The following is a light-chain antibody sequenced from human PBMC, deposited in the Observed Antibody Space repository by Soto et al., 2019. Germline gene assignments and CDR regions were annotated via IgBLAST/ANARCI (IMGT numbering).Light chain of an antibody. Sequence: EFLLTQSPGTLSLSPGERASLSCRTSQSVNSYLAWYQQKPGQAPRLLIYGVSRRATGIPDRLSGSGSGTEFTLTISRLEPEDFAVYYCQQYGSSRTFGQGTKVDIK. J-gene: IGKJ1*01. CDR2: GVS. V-gene: IGKV3-20*01. CDR1: QSVNSY. CDR3: QQYGSSRT.